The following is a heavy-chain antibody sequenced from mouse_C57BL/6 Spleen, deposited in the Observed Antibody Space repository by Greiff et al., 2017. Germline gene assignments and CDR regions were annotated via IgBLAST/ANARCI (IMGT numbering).Heavy chain of an antibody. D-gene: IGHD2-4*01. CDR1: GFSLTSYG. J-gene: IGHJ3*01. CDR2: IWRGGST. CDR3: AKSGDYDYDWVAY. V-gene: IGHV2-5*01. Sequence: QVQLQQSGPGLVQPSQSLSITCTVSGFSLTSYGVHWVRQSPGQGLEWLGVIWRGGSTDYNAAFMSRLSITKDNSKSQVFFKMNSLQADDTAIYYCAKSGDYDYDWVAYWGQGTLVTVSA.